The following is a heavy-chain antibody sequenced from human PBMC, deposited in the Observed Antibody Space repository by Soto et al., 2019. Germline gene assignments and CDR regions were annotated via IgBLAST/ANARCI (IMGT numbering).Heavy chain of an antibody. V-gene: IGHV4-59*08. CDR2: IYYSGST. CDR3: ARRYGPGFDY. D-gene: IGHD4-17*01. CDR1: GGSISSYY. Sequence: LETLSLTCTVSGGSISSYYWSWIRQPPGKGLEWIGYIYYSGSTNYNPSLKSRVTISVGTSKNQFSLKLSSVTAADTAVYYCARRYGPGFDYWGQGTLVTVSS. J-gene: IGHJ4*02.